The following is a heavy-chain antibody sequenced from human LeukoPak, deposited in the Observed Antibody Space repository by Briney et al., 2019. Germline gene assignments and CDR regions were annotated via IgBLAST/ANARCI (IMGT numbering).Heavy chain of an antibody. D-gene: IGHD4-23*01. CDR2: IRYDGSNE. CDR1: GFTFSSYG. V-gene: IGHV3-30*02. Sequence: GGSLRLSCAASGFTFSSYGMHWVRQAPGKGLEWVAFIRYDGSNEYYADSVKGRFTISRDNSKNTLYLQMNSLRAEDTAVYYCAKDVVYTPYYGGNEDYWGQGTLVTVSS. CDR3: AKDVVYTPYYGGNEDY. J-gene: IGHJ4*02.